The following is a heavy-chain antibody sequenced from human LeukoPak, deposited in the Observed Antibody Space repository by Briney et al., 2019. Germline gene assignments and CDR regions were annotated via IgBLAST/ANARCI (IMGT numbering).Heavy chain of an antibody. J-gene: IGHJ4*02. CDR1: VYTFTIYY. D-gene: IGHD6-19*01. Sequence: ASVKVSCKASVYTFTIYYMHWVRHAPGQGLEWMGIINPSGGSTSYAQKFQGRVTMTRDMSTSTVYMELSSMRSEDTAVYYCASALGSSGWSFDYWGQGTLVTVSS. CDR2: INPSGGST. V-gene: IGHV1-46*01. CDR3: ASALGSSGWSFDY.